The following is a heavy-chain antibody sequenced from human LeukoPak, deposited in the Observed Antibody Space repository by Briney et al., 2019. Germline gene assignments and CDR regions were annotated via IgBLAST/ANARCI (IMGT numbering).Heavy chain of an antibody. V-gene: IGHV4-34*01. Sequence: SETLSLTCAVYGGSFSGYYWSWIRQPPGKGLEWIGEINHSGSTNYNPSLKSRVTISVDTSKNQFSLKLSSVTAADTAVYYCARDYSSWGQGTLVTVSS. J-gene: IGHJ4*02. D-gene: IGHD6-13*01. CDR2: INHSGST. CDR1: GGSFSGYY. CDR3: ARDYSS.